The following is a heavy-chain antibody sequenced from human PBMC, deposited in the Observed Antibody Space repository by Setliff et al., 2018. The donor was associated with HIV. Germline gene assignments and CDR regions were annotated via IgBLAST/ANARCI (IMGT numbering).Heavy chain of an antibody. V-gene: IGHV3-21*01. Sequence: GGSLRLSCAASGFTFSSYTINWVRQAPGEGLEWLASISSTGAYTHYADSLKGRFTISRDNAKKSVWLQMNSLRAEDTAVYYCATQTGFYNSHWYDYWGQGTMVTVSS. CDR3: ATQTGFYNSHWYDY. CDR1: GFTFSSYT. D-gene: IGHD6-13*01. CDR2: ISSTGAYT. J-gene: IGHJ4*02.